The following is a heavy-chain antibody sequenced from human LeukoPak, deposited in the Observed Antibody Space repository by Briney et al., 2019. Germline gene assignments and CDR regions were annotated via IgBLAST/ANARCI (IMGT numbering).Heavy chain of an antibody. J-gene: IGHJ5*02. V-gene: IGHV4-30-2*01. D-gene: IGHD3-22*01. CDR1: GGSISSGDYC. Sequence: SQTLSLTCAVSGGSISSGDYCWSWIRQPPGKGLEWIGYIYHSGSTYYNPSLKSRVTISVDRSKNQFSLRLSSVTAADTAVYYCASGARDYYDSSGSRCWFDPWGQGTLVTVSS. CDR3: ASGARDYYDSSGSRCWFDP. CDR2: IYHSGST.